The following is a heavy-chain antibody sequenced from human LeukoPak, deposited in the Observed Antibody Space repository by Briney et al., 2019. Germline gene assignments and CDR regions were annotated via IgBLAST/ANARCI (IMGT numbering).Heavy chain of an antibody. CDR3: ARTSSYYSYYYMDG. CDR2: LYPSGST. V-gene: IGHV4-61*10. J-gene: IGHJ6*03. Sequence: SETLSLTCTVSGGSISSGSDYWSWIRQPAGKGLEWIGHLYPSGSTNYNPSLKSRVTISVDTSKTQFSLKLSYVTAADTAVYYCARTSSYYSYYYMDGWGKGTTVTVSS. CDR1: GGSISSGSDY.